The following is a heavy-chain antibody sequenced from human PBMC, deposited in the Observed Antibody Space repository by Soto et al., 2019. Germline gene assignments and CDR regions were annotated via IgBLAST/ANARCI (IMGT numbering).Heavy chain of an antibody. D-gene: IGHD3-10*01. Sequence: SETLSLTCSVSGGSMSEYFWSWIRQSPGKGLEWIGYIYYLGSTDYNPSLKSRVTISVDTSKRQFSLRLTSVTAADTAVYYCARDGYDGSGSPYPAYWGQGTKLTVYS. J-gene: IGHJ4*02. CDR3: ARDGYDGSGSPYPAY. V-gene: IGHV4-59*01. CDR2: IYYLGST. CDR1: GGSMSEYF.